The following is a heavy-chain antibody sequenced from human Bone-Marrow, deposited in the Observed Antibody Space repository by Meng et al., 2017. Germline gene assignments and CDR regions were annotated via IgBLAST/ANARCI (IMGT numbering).Heavy chain of an antibody. CDR2: IFPTGNT. CDR3: ARVDWSGGNPIDS. D-gene: IGHD3-10*01. CDR1: GGSIISING. J-gene: IGHJ4*02. Sequence: HVAPLEAVPGRVKPSGTLALTCAVSGGSIISINGWTWVRQPPGKGLEWIGEIFPTGNTNFHPSLKSRVAISVDKSKNQFSLKLNSVTAADTAVYYCARVDWSGGNPIDSWGQGTLVTVSS. V-gene: IGHV4-4*02.